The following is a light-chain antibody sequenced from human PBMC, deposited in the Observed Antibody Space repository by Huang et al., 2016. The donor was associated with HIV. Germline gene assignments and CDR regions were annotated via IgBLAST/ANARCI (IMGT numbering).Light chain of an antibody. Sequence: EIVLTQSPVILSLSPGEGATLSCRASQSVNMVFASWHQQSVGQAPRLLIDGKSTRATSIPDRFTGSGAGTEFTLTITRLEPEDFAVYYCQLYGKSPKFTFGQGTKVEI. V-gene: IGKV3-20*01. CDR1: QSVNMVF. J-gene: IGKJ2*01. CDR2: GKS. CDR3: QLYGKSPKFT.